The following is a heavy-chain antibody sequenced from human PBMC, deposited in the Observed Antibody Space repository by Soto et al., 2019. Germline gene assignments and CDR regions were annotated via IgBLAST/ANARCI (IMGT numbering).Heavy chain of an antibody. V-gene: IGHV4-30-4*01. CDR2: IYYSGST. CDR1: GDSINSGDYY. D-gene: IGHD3-3*01. Sequence: QVQLQESGPGLVKPSQTLSLTCTVSGDSINSGDYYWTWIRQPPGKGLEWIGYIYYSGSTYYNPSLKSRLIVSVDKSKNQFSLRLSSVTAADTAVYYCARLPLTIVGVVRQDYWGQGTLVTVSS. CDR3: ARLPLTIVGVVRQDY. J-gene: IGHJ4*02.